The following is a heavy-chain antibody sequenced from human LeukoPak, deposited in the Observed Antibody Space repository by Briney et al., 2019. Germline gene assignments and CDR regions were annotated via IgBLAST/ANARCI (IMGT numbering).Heavy chain of an antibody. J-gene: IGHJ4*02. D-gene: IGHD1-26*01. Sequence: KPSETLSLTCAVSGGSISSGGYSWSWIRQPPGKGLEWIGYIYDSGSTYYNPSLKSRVTISVDTSKNQFSLKLSSVTAADTAVYYCARGEYSGSTYYFDYWGQGTLVTVSS. V-gene: IGHV4-30-2*01. CDR1: GGSISSGGYS. CDR2: IYDSGST. CDR3: ARGEYSGSTYYFDY.